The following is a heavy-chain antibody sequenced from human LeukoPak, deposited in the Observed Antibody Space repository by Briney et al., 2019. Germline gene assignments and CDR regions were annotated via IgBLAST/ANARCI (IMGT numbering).Heavy chain of an antibody. Sequence: PGGSLRLSCAASGFTFDDYAMHWVRQAPGKGLEWVSGISWNSGSIGYADSVKGRFTISRDNAKNSLYLQMNSLRAEDTAVYYCARVGYSYGPALFDYWGQGTLVTVSS. CDR3: ARVGYSYGPALFDY. D-gene: IGHD5-18*01. J-gene: IGHJ4*02. V-gene: IGHV3-9*01. CDR2: ISWNSGSI. CDR1: GFTFDDYA.